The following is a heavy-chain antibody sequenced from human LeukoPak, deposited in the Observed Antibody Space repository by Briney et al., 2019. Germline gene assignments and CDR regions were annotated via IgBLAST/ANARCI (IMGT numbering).Heavy chain of an antibody. CDR3: ARGPNSNWSGLDF. CDR2: ISTGSRTI. Sequence: GGSLRLSCAASGFTFSDYSMNWVRQAPGKGLEWVSYISTGSRTIYYADSVKGRFTISRDNAKNSLYLQMNNLRAEDTAVYYCARGPNSNWSGLDFWGQGTLLTVSS. D-gene: IGHD6-6*01. V-gene: IGHV3-48*01. CDR1: GFTFSDYS. J-gene: IGHJ4*02.